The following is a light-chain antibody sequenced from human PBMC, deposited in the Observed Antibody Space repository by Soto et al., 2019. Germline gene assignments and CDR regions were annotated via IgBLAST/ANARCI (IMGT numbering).Light chain of an antibody. J-gene: IGKJ2*01. V-gene: IGKV2-28*01. CDR3: MQALQTPLYT. CDR1: QSLLHSNGYNY. CDR2: LGS. Sequence: DIVMTQSPLSLPFTPGEPASISCRSSQSLLHSNGYNYLDWYLQKPGQSPQLLIYLGSNRASGVPDRFSGSGSGTDFTLKISRVEAEDVGVYYCMQALQTPLYTFGQGTKLEIK.